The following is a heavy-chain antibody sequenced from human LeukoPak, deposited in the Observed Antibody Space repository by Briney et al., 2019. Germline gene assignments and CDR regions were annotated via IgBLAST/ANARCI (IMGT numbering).Heavy chain of an antibody. V-gene: IGHV3-66*01. Sequence: PGGSLRLSCAASGFTVSSNYMSWVRQAPGKGLEWVSVIYSGGSTYYADSVKGRFTISRDNSKNTLYLQMNSLRAEDTAVYYCARVEDYYDSSGYYYQYFQHWGQGTLVTVSS. CDR2: IYSGGST. J-gene: IGHJ1*01. D-gene: IGHD3-22*01. CDR1: GFTVSSNY. CDR3: ARVEDYYDSSGYYYQYFQH.